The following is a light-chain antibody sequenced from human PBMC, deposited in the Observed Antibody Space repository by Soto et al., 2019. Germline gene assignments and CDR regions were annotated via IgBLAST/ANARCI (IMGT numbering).Light chain of an antibody. Sequence: DIQMTQSPSTLSASIGDRVTITCRASPTISDWLAWHQQKPGKAPKLLIYDASSLQSGVPPRFSGSGSGTEFTLTIRSLQPDDIATYYCQQYSSYSAWTFGEGTKVDIK. J-gene: IGKJ1*01. CDR2: DAS. V-gene: IGKV1-5*01. CDR3: QQYSSYSAWT. CDR1: PTISDW.